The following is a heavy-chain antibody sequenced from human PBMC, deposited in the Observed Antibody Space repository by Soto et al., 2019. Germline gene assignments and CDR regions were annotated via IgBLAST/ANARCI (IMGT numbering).Heavy chain of an antibody. J-gene: IGHJ5*02. CDR3: ARHRRDILTGYYRWWFDR. Sequence: PSETLSLTCTVSGGSISSSSYFWGWIRQPPGKGLEWIASIYYTGSTYYNPSLKSRVTMSVDTSQFSLKVNSVTAADTAVYYCARHRRDILTGYYRWWFDRWGQGTLVTVSS. CDR2: IYYTGST. V-gene: IGHV4-39*01. D-gene: IGHD3-9*01. CDR1: GGSISSSSYF.